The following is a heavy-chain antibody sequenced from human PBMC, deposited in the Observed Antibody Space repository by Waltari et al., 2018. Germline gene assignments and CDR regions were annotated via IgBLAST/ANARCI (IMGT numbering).Heavy chain of an antibody. CDR3: ARRSLYLDF. Sequence: EVLLVQSGAEIRKPGESLKISCQASGYSFTSEGIAWVRRTPERGLEWMGIIWPGDSATKYSPSFQGQVTFSVDKTTETAYLQWSSLKASDSATYYCARRSLYLDFWGTGTTVTV. CDR1: GYSFTSEG. CDR2: IWPGDSAT. J-gene: IGHJ6*03. V-gene: IGHV5-51*01.